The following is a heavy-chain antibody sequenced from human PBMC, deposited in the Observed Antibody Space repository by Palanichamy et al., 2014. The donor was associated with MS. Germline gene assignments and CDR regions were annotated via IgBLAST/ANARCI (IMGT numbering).Heavy chain of an antibody. Sequence: QVQLQESGPGLVKPSETLSLTCTVSGGSISSYYWSWIRQPAGKGLEWIGRIYTSGSTNYNPSLKSRVTMSVDTSKNQFSLKLSSVTAADTAVYYCARDHHCSGGSRYSPYFDYWGQGTLVTVSS. CDR3: ARDHHCSGGSRYSPYFDY. V-gene: IGHV4-4*07. CDR1: GGSISSYY. D-gene: IGHD2-15*01. J-gene: IGHJ4*02. CDR2: IYTSGST.